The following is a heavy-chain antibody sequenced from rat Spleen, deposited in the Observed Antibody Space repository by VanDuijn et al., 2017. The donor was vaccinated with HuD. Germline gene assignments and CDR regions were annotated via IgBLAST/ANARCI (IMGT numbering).Heavy chain of an antibody. CDR2: LSPSGGST. CDR3: ARHSGGGYRLYWYFDF. D-gene: IGHD1-11*01. Sequence: EVQLVESGGGLVQPGRSLKLSCAASGFTFSNYDMAWVRQAPTKGLEWVASLSPSGGSTYYRDSVKGRFTVSRDNAKSTLYLQMDSLRSEDTATYYCARHSGGGYRLYWYFDFWGPGTMVTVSS. CDR1: GFTFSNYD. J-gene: IGHJ1*01. V-gene: IGHV5-25*01.